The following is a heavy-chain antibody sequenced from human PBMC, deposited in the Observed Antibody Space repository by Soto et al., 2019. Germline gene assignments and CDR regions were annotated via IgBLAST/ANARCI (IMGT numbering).Heavy chain of an antibody. D-gene: IGHD2-15*01. J-gene: IGHJ4*02. CDR2: INAGNSNT. CDR3: ARERSTSGDSCYDY. V-gene: IGHV1-3*01. Sequence: QVQLVQSGAEVKKPGASVKVSCKASGYSFTDYAIHWVRQAPGQRLEWMGWINAGNSNTKYSQKLQGRVTITRDTSASTAYMELGSLTYEDTAVYYCARERSTSGDSCYDYWGQGTLVTVSS. CDR1: GYSFTDYA.